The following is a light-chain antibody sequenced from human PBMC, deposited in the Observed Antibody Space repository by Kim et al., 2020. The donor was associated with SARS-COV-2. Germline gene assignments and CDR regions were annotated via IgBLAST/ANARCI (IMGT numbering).Light chain of an antibody. CDR1: SKDVCGYNY. CDR2: DVS. J-gene: IGLJ3*02. CDR3: CSYAGSWV. Sequence: SPGQSVTISCTGTSKDVCGYNYVSWYHQHPGKAPKLMIYDVSKRPSGVPDRFSGSKSGNTASLTISGLQAEDEADYYCCSYAGSWVFGGGTQLTVL. V-gene: IGLV2-11*01.